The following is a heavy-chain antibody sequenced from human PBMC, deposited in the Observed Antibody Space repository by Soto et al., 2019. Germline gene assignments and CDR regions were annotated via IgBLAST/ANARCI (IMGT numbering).Heavy chain of an antibody. CDR2: INYTGST. CDR3: ARKTKHYYGSGSYLGWLDA. J-gene: IGHJ5*02. Sequence: SETLSLTCAVSGGSFSAYYWSWVRQSPGKGLEWIGEINYTGSTKYNPSLKSRVTISADTSKNQFSLKVTSVTATDTALYYCARKTKHYYGSGSYLGWLDAWGLGTLVTVS. V-gene: IGHV4-34*01. CDR1: GGSFSAYY. D-gene: IGHD3-10*01.